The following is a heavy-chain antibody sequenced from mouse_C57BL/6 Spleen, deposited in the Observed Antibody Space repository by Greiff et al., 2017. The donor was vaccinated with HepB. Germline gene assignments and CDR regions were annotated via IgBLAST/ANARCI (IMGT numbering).Heavy chain of an antibody. CDR1: GYTFTTYP. CDR2: FHPYNDDT. CDR3: ARGGNYYGSSPYFDY. V-gene: IGHV1-47*01. Sequence: QVQLKESGAELVKPGASVKMSCKASGYTFTTYPIEWMKQTHGKSLEWIGNFHPYNDDTKYNEKFKGKATLTVEKSSSTVYLELSRLTSDDSAVYYCARGGNYYGSSPYFDYWGQGTTLTVSS. J-gene: IGHJ2*01. D-gene: IGHD1-1*01.